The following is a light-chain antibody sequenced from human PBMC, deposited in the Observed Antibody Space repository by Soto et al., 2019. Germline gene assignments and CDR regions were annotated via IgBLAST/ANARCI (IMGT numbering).Light chain of an antibody. CDR3: CSYAGSRRV. CDR2: EGS. Sequence: QSALTQPASVSGSPGQSITISCTGTSSDVGSYNLVSWYQQHPGKAPKLMIYEGSKRPSGVSNRFSGSKSGNTASLTISGLQAEDEADYYCCSYAGSRRVFGGGTQPTVL. CDR1: SSDVGSYNL. J-gene: IGLJ2*01. V-gene: IGLV2-23*01.